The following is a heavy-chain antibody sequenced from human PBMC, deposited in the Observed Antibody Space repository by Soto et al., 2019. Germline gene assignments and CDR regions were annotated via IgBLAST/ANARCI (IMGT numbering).Heavy chain of an antibody. CDR2: IYYSGST. CDR1: GGSISSYY. D-gene: IGHD6-13*01. CDR3: ARGEAYSSSWSTMYYFDY. Sequence: SETLSLTCTVSGGSISSYYWSWIRQPPGKGLEWIGYIYYSGSTYYNPSLKSRVTISVDTSKNQFSLKLSSVTAADTALYYCARGEAYSSSWSTMYYFDYGGQGTLVTVSS. V-gene: IGHV4-59*01. J-gene: IGHJ4*02.